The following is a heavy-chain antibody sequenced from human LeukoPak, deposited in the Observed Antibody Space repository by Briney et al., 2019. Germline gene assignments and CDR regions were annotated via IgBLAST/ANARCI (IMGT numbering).Heavy chain of an antibody. CDR3: ARGRNYYYMDV. V-gene: IGHV3-48*01. CDR2: ISSGSGTI. Sequence: GGSLRLSCAASGFTFSSYSMNWVRQAPGMGLEWVSYISSGSGTIYYADSVKGRFTISRDNAKNSLYLQMNSLRAEDTAVYYCARGRNYYYMDVWGKGTTVTVSS. CDR1: GFTFSSYS. J-gene: IGHJ6*03.